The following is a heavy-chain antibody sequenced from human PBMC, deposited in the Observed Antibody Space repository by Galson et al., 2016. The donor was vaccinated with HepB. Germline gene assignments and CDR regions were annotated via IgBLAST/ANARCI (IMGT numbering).Heavy chain of an antibody. CDR2: INSDGSSI. Sequence: SLRLSCAASGFTFSRHWMHWVRQAPGKGLVWVARINSDGSSISYADSVKGRFTIYRDNAKNTLYLQKNSLRAEDTAIYSCARTGGNNDFDYWGQGTVVTVSS. CDR3: ARTGGNNDFDY. J-gene: IGHJ4*02. V-gene: IGHV3-74*01. D-gene: IGHD4-23*01. CDR1: GFTFSRHW.